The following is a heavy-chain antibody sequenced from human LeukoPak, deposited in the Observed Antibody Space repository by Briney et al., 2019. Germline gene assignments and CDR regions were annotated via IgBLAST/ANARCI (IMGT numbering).Heavy chain of an antibody. CDR3: ARDMGRAWYGPPDY. D-gene: IGHD6-13*01. V-gene: IGHV3-33*01. J-gene: IGHJ4*02. CDR1: GFVFSNYG. Sequence: GGSLSLSCAASGFVFSNYGMHWVRQAPGKRLEWVAVIWNDGSETFHADSAKGRFRIARDNSKDTLYLQMNSLRAEDTAVYFCARDMGRAWYGPPDYWCQGTLVTVSS. CDR2: IWNDGSET.